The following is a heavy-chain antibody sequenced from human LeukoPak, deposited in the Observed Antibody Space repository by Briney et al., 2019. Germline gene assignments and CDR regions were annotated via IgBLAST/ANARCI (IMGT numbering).Heavy chain of an antibody. J-gene: IGHJ4*02. V-gene: IGHV3-7*01. D-gene: IGHD4-17*01. CDR2: IKQDGSEK. CDR1: GFTFSSYW. CDR3: AREETSDYGDYAGDYY. Sequence: GGSLRLSCAASGFTFSSYWMSWVRQAPGKGLEWVANIKQDGSEKYYVDSVKGRFTISRDNAKNSLYLQMNSLRAEDTAVYYCAREETSDYGDYAGDYYWGQGTLVTVSS.